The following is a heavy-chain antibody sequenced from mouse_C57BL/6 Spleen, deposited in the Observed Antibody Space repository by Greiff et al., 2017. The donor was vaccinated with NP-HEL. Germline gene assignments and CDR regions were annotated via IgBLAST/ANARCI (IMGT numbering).Heavy chain of an antibody. CDR3: ARSRGYDDWYFDV. D-gene: IGHD2-2*01. V-gene: IGHV1-26*01. Sequence: VQLQQSGPELVKPGASVKISCKASGYTFTDYYMNWVKQSHGKSLEWIGDINPNNGGTSYNQKFKGKATLTVDKSSSTAYMELRSLTSEDSAVYYCARSRGYDDWYFDVWGTGTTVTVSS. J-gene: IGHJ1*03. CDR2: INPNNGGT. CDR1: GYTFTDYY.